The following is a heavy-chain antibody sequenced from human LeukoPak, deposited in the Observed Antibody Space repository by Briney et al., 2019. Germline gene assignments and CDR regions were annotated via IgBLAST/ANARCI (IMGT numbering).Heavy chain of an antibody. CDR3: AREWGDGYNLDY. J-gene: IGHJ4*02. V-gene: IGHV3-21*01. Sequence: GGSLRLSCAASGFTFSTYTMNWVRQAPGTGLKWVSSISSSGTYIYYADSVRGRFTISRDNPKNSLFLQMNSLRGEDTAVYYCAREWGDGYNLDYWGQGTVVTVSS. D-gene: IGHD5-24*01. CDR1: GFTFSTYT. CDR2: ISSSGTYI.